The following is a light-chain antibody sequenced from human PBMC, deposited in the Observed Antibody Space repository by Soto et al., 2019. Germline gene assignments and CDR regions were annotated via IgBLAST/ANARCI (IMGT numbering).Light chain of an antibody. V-gene: IGKV1-39*01. Sequence: DLQMTQSPSSLSASVGDRVTITCRASQTISTYLNWYHQKPGKAPKLLIYAASNLQSGVPSRFSGSGSGTDFTLTISNLQPEDFATYYCQQSYITPWTFGQGTKVDIK. CDR2: AAS. CDR3: QQSYITPWT. J-gene: IGKJ1*01. CDR1: QTISTY.